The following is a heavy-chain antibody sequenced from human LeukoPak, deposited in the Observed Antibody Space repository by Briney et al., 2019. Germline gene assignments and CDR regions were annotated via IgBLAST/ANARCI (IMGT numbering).Heavy chain of an antibody. CDR1: GFTFSSYG. Sequence: GGSLRLSCAASGFTFSSYGMHWVRQAPGKGLEWVAFIRYDGSNKYYADSVKGRFTISRDNSKNTLYLQMNSLRAEDTAVYYCAKDGGVGYCSGGSCYGNWFDPWGQGTLVTVSS. D-gene: IGHD2-15*01. CDR3: AKDGGVGYCSGGSCYGNWFDP. CDR2: IRYDGSNK. V-gene: IGHV3-30*02. J-gene: IGHJ5*02.